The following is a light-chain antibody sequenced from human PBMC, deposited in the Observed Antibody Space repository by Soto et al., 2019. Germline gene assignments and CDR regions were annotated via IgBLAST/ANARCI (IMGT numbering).Light chain of an antibody. V-gene: IGLV1-47*02. CDR3: AAWDDSLSGVV. Sequence: QSMLTQPPSTSGTPGQRVSISCSGGTSNIGKNYVYWYHQVPGTAPKLLMYSNNQRPSGVPDRFSGSKSGTSASLAINGLRSEDEADYYCAAWDDSLSGVVFGGGTKLTVL. CDR1: TSNIGKNY. CDR2: SNN. J-gene: IGLJ3*02.